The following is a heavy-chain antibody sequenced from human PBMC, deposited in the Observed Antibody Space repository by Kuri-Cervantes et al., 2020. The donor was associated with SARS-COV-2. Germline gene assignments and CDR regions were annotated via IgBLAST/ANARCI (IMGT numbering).Heavy chain of an antibody. Sequence: GGSLRLSCAASGFTFSRYAMHWVRQAPGKGLEWVAVISYDGSNKDYTASGKGRFTISRDNSQNTLYLHMKSLRSEDTAMYYCAKDRVGVQDFWGQGTLVTVSS. CDR2: ISYDGSNK. D-gene: IGHD2-21*01. J-gene: IGHJ4*02. V-gene: IGHV3-30-3*01. CDR3: AKDRVGVQDF. CDR1: GFTFSRYA.